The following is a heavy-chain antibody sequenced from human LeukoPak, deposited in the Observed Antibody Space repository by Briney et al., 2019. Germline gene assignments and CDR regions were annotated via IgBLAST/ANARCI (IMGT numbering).Heavy chain of an antibody. CDR3: AKTDSSDYSYFFDY. D-gene: IGHD3-22*01. V-gene: IGHV1-18*01. Sequence: ASVKVSCKASGYTFTSYGISWVRQAPGQGLEWMGWISAYNGNTNYAQKLQGRVTITADESTSTAYMELSSLRSEDTAVYYCAKTDSSDYSYFFDYWGQGTLVTVSS. J-gene: IGHJ4*02. CDR1: GYTFTSYG. CDR2: ISAYNGNT.